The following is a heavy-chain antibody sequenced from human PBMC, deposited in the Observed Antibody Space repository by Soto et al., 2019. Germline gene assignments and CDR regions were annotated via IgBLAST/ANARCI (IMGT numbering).Heavy chain of an antibody. Sequence: QGRLEQSGPEVKNPGSSVRVSCQASGGARTSYPIHWVRQAPGQGLEWMGVIDPMFDTSNLAESFKARLTVTADVSTKTVYMDLTGLRSDDTAVYFCATYPRPYNWIDIWGQGTLLTVSS. CDR3: ATYPRPYNWIDI. CDR2: IDPMFDTS. D-gene: IGHD2-21*01. J-gene: IGHJ5*02. CDR1: GGARTSYP. V-gene: IGHV1-69*01.